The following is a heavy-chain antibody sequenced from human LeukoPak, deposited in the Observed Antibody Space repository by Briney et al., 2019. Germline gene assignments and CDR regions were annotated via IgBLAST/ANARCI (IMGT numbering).Heavy chain of an antibody. J-gene: IGHJ4*02. D-gene: IGHD2-2*01. CDR2: ISSSSSTI. CDR1: GFTFSSYS. Sequence: GGSLSLSCAASGFTFSSYSMNWVRQAPGKGLEWVSYISSSSSTIYYADSVKGRFTISRDNDKHSLYLQMHSLEAEDTAVYYCASWGSTSHDPSFDYWGQGTLVTVSS. CDR3: ASWGSTSHDPSFDY. V-gene: IGHV3-48*01.